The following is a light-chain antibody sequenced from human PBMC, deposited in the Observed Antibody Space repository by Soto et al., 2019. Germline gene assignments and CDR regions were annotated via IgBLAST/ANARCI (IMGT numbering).Light chain of an antibody. Sequence: QAVVTQEPSLTVSPGGTVTLTCGSSTGAVTSGHYPYWFQQKPGQAPRTLIYDIDNKHSWTPARFSGSLLGGKAALTLSGAQPEDEAEYYCLLSYSSTPWVFGGGTKLTVL. CDR3: LLSYSSTPWV. CDR2: DID. CDR1: TGAVTSGHY. V-gene: IGLV7-46*01. J-gene: IGLJ3*02.